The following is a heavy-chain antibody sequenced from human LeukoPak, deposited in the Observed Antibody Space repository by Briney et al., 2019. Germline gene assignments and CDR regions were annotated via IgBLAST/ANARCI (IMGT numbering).Heavy chain of an antibody. CDR1: GFTFSSYW. J-gene: IGHJ4*02. V-gene: IGHV3-7*01. CDR3: ARDRRYYYGSGSAGVDYFDY. Sequence: GGSLRLSCAASGFTFSSYWMSWVRQAPGKGLEWVANIKQDGSEKYYVDSVKGRFTISRDNAKNSLYLQMNSLRAEDTAVYYCARDRRYYYGSGSAGVDYFDYWGQGTLVTVSS. D-gene: IGHD3-10*01. CDR2: IKQDGSEK.